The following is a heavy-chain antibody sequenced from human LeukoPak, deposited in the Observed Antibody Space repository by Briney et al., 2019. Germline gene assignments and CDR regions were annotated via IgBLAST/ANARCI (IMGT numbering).Heavy chain of an antibody. V-gene: IGHV3-21*01. D-gene: IGHD6-6*01. CDR3: ARAGYSSSSVFDY. J-gene: IGHJ4*02. CDR1: GFTFSSYS. CDR2: ISSSSSYI. Sequence: PGGSLRLSCAASGFTFSSYSMNWVRQAPGKGLEWVSSISSSSSYIYYADSVKGRFTISRDNAKNSLYLQMNSLRAEDTAVYYRARAGYSSSSVFDYWGQGTLVTVSS.